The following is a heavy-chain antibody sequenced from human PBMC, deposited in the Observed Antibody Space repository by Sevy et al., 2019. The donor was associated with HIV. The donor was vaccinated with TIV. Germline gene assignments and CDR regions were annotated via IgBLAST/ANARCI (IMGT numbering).Heavy chain of an antibody. J-gene: IGHJ4*02. Sequence: SETLSLTCAVSGGSISSGGYSWSWIRQPPGKGLEWIGYIYHSWSTYYNPSLKSRVTISVDRSKNQFSLKLSSVTAADTAVYYCARGRYCSGGSCLYYFDYWGQGTLVTVSS. CDR2: IYHSWST. CDR1: GGSISSGGYS. CDR3: ARGRYCSGGSCLYYFDY. V-gene: IGHV4-30-2*01. D-gene: IGHD2-15*01.